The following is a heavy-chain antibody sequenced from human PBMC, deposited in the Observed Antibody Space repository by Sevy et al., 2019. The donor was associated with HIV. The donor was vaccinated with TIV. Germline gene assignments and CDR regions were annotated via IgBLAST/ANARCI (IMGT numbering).Heavy chain of an antibody. D-gene: IGHD6-19*01. CDR3: ARGGRIAVSGRVGYLDY. J-gene: IGHJ4*02. V-gene: IGHV3-33*01. Sequence: GRSLRLSCAASGFTFSSYGMHWVRQAPGKGLEWVALIWYDGTNKYYADSVKGRFTISRDNSENTFNLQMNSLRAEDTAVYYCARGGRIAVSGRVGYLDYWGQGILVTVSS. CDR1: GFTFSSYG. CDR2: IWYDGTNK.